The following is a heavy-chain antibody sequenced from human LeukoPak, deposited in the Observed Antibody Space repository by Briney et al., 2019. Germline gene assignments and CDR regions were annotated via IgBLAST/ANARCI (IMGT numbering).Heavy chain of an antibody. Sequence: SETLSLTCTVSGGSISSSSYYWGWIRQPPGKGLERIGSIYYSGSTYYNPSRKSRATISVATSKNQFALKLSSVTAAHTAVYYCARSRSRPLLPPLPKSQYYFDYWGQETLVTVSS. D-gene: IGHD2-21*01. J-gene: IGHJ4*02. V-gene: IGHV4-39*06. CDR3: ARSRSRPLLPPLPKSQYYFDY. CDR1: GGSISSSSYY. CDR2: IYYSGST.